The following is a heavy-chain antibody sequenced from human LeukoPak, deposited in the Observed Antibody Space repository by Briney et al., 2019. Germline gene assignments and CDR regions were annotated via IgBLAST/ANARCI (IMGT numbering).Heavy chain of an antibody. J-gene: IGHJ4*02. V-gene: IGHV3-48*04. Sequence: PGGSLRLSCAASGFTFSSYSMNWVRQAPGKGLEWVSYISSSSSTIYYADSVKGRFTISRDNAKNSLYLQMNSLRAEDTAVYYCARDNRRDGYNPFDYWGQGTLVTVSS. D-gene: IGHD5-24*01. CDR2: ISSSSSTI. CDR3: ARDNRRDGYNPFDY. CDR1: GFTFSSYS.